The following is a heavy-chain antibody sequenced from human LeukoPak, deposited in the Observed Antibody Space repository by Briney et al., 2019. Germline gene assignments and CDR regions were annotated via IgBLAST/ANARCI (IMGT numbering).Heavy chain of an antibody. Sequence: GGSLRLSCAASGFTFSDYYMEWVRQAPGKGLEWVGRIRNKANSYTTEYAASVKGRFTVSRDNSKNSLYLQMNSLKTEDTAVYYCVGGAVYYFDCWGQGTLVTVSS. CDR3: VGGAVYYFDC. CDR1: GFTFSDYY. J-gene: IGHJ4*02. CDR2: IRNKANSYTT. V-gene: IGHV3-72*01.